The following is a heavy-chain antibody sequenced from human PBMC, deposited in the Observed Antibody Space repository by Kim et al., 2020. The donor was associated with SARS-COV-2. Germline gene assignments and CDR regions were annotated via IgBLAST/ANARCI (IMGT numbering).Heavy chain of an antibody. D-gene: IGHD2-2*01. CDR3: ARGCSNTNCHRRDS. Sequence: GGSLRLSCAASGFSFSTYTMNWVRQAPGKGLEWASHISASSRCTYYADSVKGRFTISRDNAKNTLYLQMNSLRAEDTAVYFCARGCSNTNCHRRDSWGQG. J-gene: IGHJ5*02. CDR1: GFSFSTYT. V-gene: IGHV3-21*06. CDR2: ISASSRCT.